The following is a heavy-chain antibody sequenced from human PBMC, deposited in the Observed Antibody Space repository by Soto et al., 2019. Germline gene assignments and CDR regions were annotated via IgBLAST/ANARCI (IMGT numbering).Heavy chain of an antibody. CDR3: ATVRARRTLSADY. CDR1: GGSFSGYY. Sequence: PSETLSLTCAVYGGSFSGYYWSWIRQPPGKGLEWIGEINHSGSTNYNPSLKSRVTISVNTSKNQFSLKLSSVTAADTAVYYCATVRARRTLSADYWGQGTLVTVYS. J-gene: IGHJ4*02. V-gene: IGHV4-34*01. D-gene: IGHD3-16*02. CDR2: INHSGST.